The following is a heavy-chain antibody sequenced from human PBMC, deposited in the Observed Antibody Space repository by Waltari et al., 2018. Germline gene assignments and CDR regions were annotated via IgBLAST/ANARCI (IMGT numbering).Heavy chain of an antibody. Sequence: EVQLVESGGGLVQPGGYLTLSCVASGFTFRGYWMTWVRQAPGKGLEWVAIIKEDDSEIYYLDFVKGRFTISRENAKNSVHLQMNSLRVEDTAVYYCARGSGFLIDYWGQGTLVTVSS. CDR1: GFTFRGYW. CDR3: ARGSGFLIDY. CDR2: IKEDDSEI. J-gene: IGHJ4*02. D-gene: IGHD3-22*01. V-gene: IGHV3-7*03.